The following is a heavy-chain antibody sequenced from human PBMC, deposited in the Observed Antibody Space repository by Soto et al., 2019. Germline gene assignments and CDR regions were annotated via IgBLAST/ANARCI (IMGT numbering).Heavy chain of an antibody. CDR3: ARGKLGAFDY. CDR2: TKYRSKWIN. J-gene: IGHJ4*02. Sequence: PSQTLSLTCAISGDSVSTNSVAWSWIRQSPSRGLEWLGGTKYRSKWINDCAVSVKSRITINPDTSKNQVSLQLNSVTPDDTAVYYCARGKLGAFDYWGQGXLVTVSS. CDR1: GDSVSTNSVA. D-gene: IGHD1-26*01. V-gene: IGHV6-1*01.